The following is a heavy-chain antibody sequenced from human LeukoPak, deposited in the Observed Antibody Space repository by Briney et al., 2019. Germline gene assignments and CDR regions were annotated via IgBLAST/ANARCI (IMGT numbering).Heavy chain of an antibody. CDR2: ISRRGNTI. CDR1: GFTFSDYY. D-gene: IGHD4-23*01. J-gene: IGHJ4*02. Sequence: GGSLRLSCAASGFTFSDYYMSWVRQAPGKGLEWLSYISRRGNTIYYAGSVRGRFTVSRDNALNSLYLQMNSLRAEDTAVYYCARDHYGSNSLDYWGQGTLVTVSS. CDR3: ARDHYGSNSLDY. V-gene: IGHV3-11*04.